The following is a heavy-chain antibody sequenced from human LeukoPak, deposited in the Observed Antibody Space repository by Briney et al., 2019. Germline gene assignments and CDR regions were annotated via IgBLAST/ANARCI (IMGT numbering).Heavy chain of an antibody. D-gene: IGHD2-2*01. Sequence: PGGSLRLSCATAGFSFSSYWMSWVRQAPGKGLEWVANIKQDGSEHYYVDSVKGRFTISRDNAKNSLYLQMSGLRAEDTAVYYCARDKAEGPSRLDNWGHGTLVTVSS. V-gene: IGHV3-7*01. CDR2: IKQDGSEH. CDR1: GFSFSSYW. J-gene: IGHJ4*01. CDR3: ARDKAEGPSRLDN.